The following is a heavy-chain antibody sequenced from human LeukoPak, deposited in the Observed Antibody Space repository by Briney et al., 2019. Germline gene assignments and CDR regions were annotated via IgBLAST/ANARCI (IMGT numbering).Heavy chain of an antibody. V-gene: IGHV3-13*05. CDR1: GFTFSSYD. Sequence: PGGSLRLSCAASGFTFSSYDMHWVRQDTGKGLEWVSAIGTAGDPYYPGSVKGRFTISRENAKNSLYLQMNSLRAGDTAVYYCAREAVAGHFDYWGQGTLVTVSS. D-gene: IGHD6-19*01. CDR2: IGTAGDP. J-gene: IGHJ4*02. CDR3: AREAVAGHFDY.